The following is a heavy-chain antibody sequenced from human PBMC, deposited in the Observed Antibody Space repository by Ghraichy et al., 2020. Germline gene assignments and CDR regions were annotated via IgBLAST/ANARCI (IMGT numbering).Heavy chain of an antibody. Sequence: LSLTCAASGFTFSSYAMSWVRQAPGKGLEWVSAISGSGGSTYYADSVKGRFTISRDNSKNTLYLQMNSLRAEDTAVYYCAKDTEGYYDSSGYYYYFDYWGQGTLVTVSS. D-gene: IGHD3-22*01. J-gene: IGHJ4*02. CDR3: AKDTEGYYDSSGYYYYFDY. CDR1: GFTFSSYA. CDR2: ISGSGGST. V-gene: IGHV3-23*01.